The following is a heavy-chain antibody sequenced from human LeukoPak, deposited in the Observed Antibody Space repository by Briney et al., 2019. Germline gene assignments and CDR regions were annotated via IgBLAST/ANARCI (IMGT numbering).Heavy chain of an antibody. Sequence: GGSLRLSCTTSGFTFGDYAMSWFRQAPGKGLEWVGFIRSKAYGGTTEFAASVKDRLSISRDDSKGIAYLQLNSLKTEDTAVYYCTRDVAGGYNYGYAYWGQGTLVTVSS. CDR2: IRSKAYGGTT. D-gene: IGHD5-18*01. V-gene: IGHV3-49*03. CDR1: GFTFGDYA. J-gene: IGHJ4*02. CDR3: TRDVAGGYNYGYAY.